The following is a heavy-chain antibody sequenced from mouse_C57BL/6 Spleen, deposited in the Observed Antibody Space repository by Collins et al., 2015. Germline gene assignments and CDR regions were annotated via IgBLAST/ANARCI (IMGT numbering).Heavy chain of an antibody. CDR2: INPGNGGT. J-gene: IGHJ4*01. Sequence: QVQLQQPGTELVKPGASMKVSCKASGYTFTNYWMHWVKQRPGQGLEWIGNINPGNGGTNYNEKFRSRATLTVDKSSSIAYMHLSSLTSEDSAVYFCVREKVWLLRDYYYAMDYWGQGTSVTVSS. CDR1: GYTFTNYW. CDR3: VREKVWLLRDYYYAMDY. D-gene: IGHD2-3*01. V-gene: IGHV1-53*01.